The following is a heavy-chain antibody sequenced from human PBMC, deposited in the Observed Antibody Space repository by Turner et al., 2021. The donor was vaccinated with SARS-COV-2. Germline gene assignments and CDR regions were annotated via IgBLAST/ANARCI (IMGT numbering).Heavy chain of an antibody. Sequence: VQLVESGGGVVQPGRSLRLSCAASGFTVSSNYMSWVRQAPGKGLEWVAVIYSGDTTYYADSVKGRFTISRDNSKNTLYLQMNSLRAEDTAVYYCARGPTTWYFDLWGRGTLVTVSS. CDR1: GFTVSSNY. CDR3: ARGPTTWYFDL. CDR2: IYSGDTT. J-gene: IGHJ2*01. V-gene: IGHV3-53*01.